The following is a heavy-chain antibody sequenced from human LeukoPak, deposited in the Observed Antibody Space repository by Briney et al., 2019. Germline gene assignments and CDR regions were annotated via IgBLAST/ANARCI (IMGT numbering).Heavy chain of an antibody. CDR3: AREIAVAGIYDYYGMDV. V-gene: IGHV1-69*04. Sequence: SVKVSCKASGGTFSSYAISWVRQAPGQGLEWMGRIIPILGIANYAQKFQGRVTITADKSTSTAYMELSSLRSEDTAVYYCAREIAVAGIYDYYGMDVWGQGTTVTVSS. J-gene: IGHJ6*02. D-gene: IGHD6-19*01. CDR1: GGTFSSYA. CDR2: IIPILGIA.